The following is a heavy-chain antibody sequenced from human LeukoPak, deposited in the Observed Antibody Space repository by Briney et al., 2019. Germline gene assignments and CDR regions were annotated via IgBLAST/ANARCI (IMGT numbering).Heavy chain of an antibody. CDR1: GFTFSSSAM. D-gene: IGHD6-19*01. Sequence: PGGSLRLSCAASGFTFSSSAMNWVRQPPGKGLEWIGSIYYSGSTYYNPSLKSRVTISVDTSKNQFSLKLSSVTAADTAVYYCARDSKQWLVKNYYYYYGMDVWGQGTTVTVSS. CDR2: IYYSGST. CDR3: ARDSKQWLVKNYYYYYGMDV. V-gene: IGHV4-39*07. J-gene: IGHJ6*02.